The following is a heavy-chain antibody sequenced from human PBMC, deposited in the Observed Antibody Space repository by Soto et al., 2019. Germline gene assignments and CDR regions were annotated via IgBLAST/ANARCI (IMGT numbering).Heavy chain of an antibody. V-gene: IGHV5-51*01. D-gene: IGHD3-22*01. J-gene: IGHJ4*02. Sequence: PGESLKISCKGSGYSFTSYWIGWVRQMPGKGLEWMGIIYPGDSDTRYSPSFQGQVTISADKSISTAYLQWSSLKASDTAMYYCARHRACYYDSSGYFDYWGQGTLVTVSS. CDR3: ARHRACYYDSSGYFDY. CDR2: IYPGDSDT. CDR1: GYSFTSYW.